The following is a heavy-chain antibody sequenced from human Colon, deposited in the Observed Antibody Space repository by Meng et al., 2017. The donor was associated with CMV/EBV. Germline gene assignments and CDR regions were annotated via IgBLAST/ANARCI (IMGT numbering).Heavy chain of an antibody. J-gene: IGHJ3*02. V-gene: IGHV4-34*01. CDR3: ARGMRVGGAFDI. CDR1: GGSFSGYY. Sequence: GSLRLSCAVYGGSFSGYYWSWIRQPPGKGLEWIGEINHSGSTNYNPSLKSRVTISVDTSKNQFSLKLSSVTAADTAVYYCARGMRVGGAFDIWGQGTMVTVSS. CDR2: INHSGST.